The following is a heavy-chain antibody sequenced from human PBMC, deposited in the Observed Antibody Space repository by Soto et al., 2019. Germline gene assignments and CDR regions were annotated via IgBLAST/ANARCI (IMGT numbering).Heavy chain of an antibody. CDR2: IKSKTDGGTT. CDR3: TTDLDYYGLGSCCSSVYYFHGMDV. D-gene: IGHD3-10*01. J-gene: IGHJ6*04. CDR1: GFTFSNAW. Sequence: GGSLRLSCAASGFTFSNAWMNWGRQAPWKGLEWVGRIKSKTDGGTTDYAAPVKGRFTISRDDSKNTLYLQMNSLKIEDTAIYYCTTDLDYYGLGSCCSSVYYFHGMDVWSEGTSVTVSS. V-gene: IGHV3-15*07.